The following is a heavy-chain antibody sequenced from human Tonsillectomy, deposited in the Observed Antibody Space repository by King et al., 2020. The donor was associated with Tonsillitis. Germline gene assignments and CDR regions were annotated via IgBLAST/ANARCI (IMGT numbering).Heavy chain of an antibody. CDR3: ARGRIAAADDPGGDCFDP. Sequence: EVQLVESGGGLVKPGGSLRLSCAASGFTFSSYSMNWVRQAPGKGLEWVSSISSSSSYIYYADSVKGRFTISRDNAKNSLYLQMNSLRAEDTAVDYCARGRIAAADDPGGDCFDPWGQGTLVPVSS. V-gene: IGHV3-21*01. J-gene: IGHJ5*02. CDR2: ISSSSSYI. D-gene: IGHD6-13*01. CDR1: GFTFSSYS.